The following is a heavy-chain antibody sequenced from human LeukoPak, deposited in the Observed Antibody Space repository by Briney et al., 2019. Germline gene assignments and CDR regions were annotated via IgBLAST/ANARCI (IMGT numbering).Heavy chain of an antibody. CDR3: ARRTTYYYGSGSYYKVSWFDP. D-gene: IGHD3-10*01. V-gene: IGHV4-31*03. CDR2: IYYSGST. CDR1: GGSISSGGYY. Sequence: SETLSLTCTVSGGSISSGGYYWSWIRQHPGKGLEWIGYIYYSGSTYYNPSLKSRVTISVDTSKNQFSLKLSSVTAADTAVYYCARRTTYYYGSGSYYKVSWFDPWGQGTLVTVSS. J-gene: IGHJ5*02.